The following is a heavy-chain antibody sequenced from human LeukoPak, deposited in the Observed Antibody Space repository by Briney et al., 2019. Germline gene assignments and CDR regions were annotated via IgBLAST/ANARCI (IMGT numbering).Heavy chain of an antibody. Sequence: GGSLRLSCAASGFTFSSYGMHWVRQAPGKGLGWVAFIRYDGSNKYYADSVKGRFTISRDNSKNTLYLQMNSLRAEDTAVYYCAMAYGSGSYFGNSFDYWGQGTLVTVSS. CDR2: IRYDGSNK. V-gene: IGHV3-30*02. CDR1: GFTFSSYG. D-gene: IGHD3-10*01. CDR3: AMAYGSGSYFGNSFDY. J-gene: IGHJ4*02.